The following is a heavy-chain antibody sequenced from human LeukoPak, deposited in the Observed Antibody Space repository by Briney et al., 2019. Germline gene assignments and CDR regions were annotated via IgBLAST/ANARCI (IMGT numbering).Heavy chain of an antibody. CDR3: AREDASGKTRAGRAFAI. D-gene: IGHD1-26*01. CDR1: GGSISSGGYY. J-gene: IGHJ3*02. Sequence: SQTLSPTCTVSGGSISSGGYYWSWIRQHPGKGLEWIGYIYYSGSTYYNPSLKSRVTISVDTSKNQFSLKLSSVTAADTAVYYCAREDASGKTRAGRAFAIWGQGTMVTVSS. CDR2: IYYSGST. V-gene: IGHV4-31*03.